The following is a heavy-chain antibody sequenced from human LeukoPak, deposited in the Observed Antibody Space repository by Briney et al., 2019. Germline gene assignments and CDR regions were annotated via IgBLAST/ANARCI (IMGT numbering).Heavy chain of an antibody. Sequence: GGSLRLSCAASGFTFSSYAMSRVRQAPGKGLEWVSAISGSGGSTYYADSVKGRFTISRDSSKNTLYLQMNSLRAEDTAVYYCAKDGGYYYDSSGRSFDYWGQGTLVTVSS. D-gene: IGHD3-22*01. CDR2: ISGSGGST. CDR3: AKDGGYYYDSSGRSFDY. J-gene: IGHJ4*02. V-gene: IGHV3-23*01. CDR1: GFTFSSYA.